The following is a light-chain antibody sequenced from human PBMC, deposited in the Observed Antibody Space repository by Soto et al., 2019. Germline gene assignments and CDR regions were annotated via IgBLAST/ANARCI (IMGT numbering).Light chain of an antibody. V-gene: IGKV1-9*01. Sequence: DIQLTQSPSFLSASVGDRVTITCRASQGISSYLAWYQQKPGKAPKLLIYAASTLRSGVPSRFSGSGSGTEFTLTIISLQPEDFATYYCQQLNSYPRLTFGGGTKVEMK. CDR3: QQLNSYPRLT. CDR1: QGISSY. J-gene: IGKJ4*01. CDR2: AAS.